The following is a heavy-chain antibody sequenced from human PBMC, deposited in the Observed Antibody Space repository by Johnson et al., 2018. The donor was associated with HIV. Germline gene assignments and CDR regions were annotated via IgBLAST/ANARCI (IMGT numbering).Heavy chain of an antibody. V-gene: IGHV3-33*01. Sequence: QVQLVESGGGVVQPGRSLRLSCEASGFMFSRYALAWVRQAPGKGLEWVALIWHDGSNDNYADSVKGRFTLSRDNSRNTLYLQMNNLRSEDTAIYYCAREGTEDMIVVVTSRDDAFDIWGQGTMVTVSS. J-gene: IGHJ3*02. D-gene: IGHD3-22*01. CDR3: AREGTEDMIVVVTSRDDAFDI. CDR2: IWHDGSND. CDR1: GFMFSRYA.